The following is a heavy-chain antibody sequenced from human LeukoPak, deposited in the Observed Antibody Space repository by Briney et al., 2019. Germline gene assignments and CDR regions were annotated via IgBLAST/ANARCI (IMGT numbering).Heavy chain of an antibody. CDR1: GYSFTSYW. V-gene: IGHV5-51*01. J-gene: IGHJ4*02. CDR3: ARQRTERITMVGGVIVDY. Sequence: GESLKISCKGSGYSFTSYWICWVRQMPGKGLEWMRIIYPGDSDTRYSPSFQRQVTISANKSISTAYLQWSSLKASDIAMYYCARQRTERITMVGGVIVDYWGQGTLVSVSS. CDR2: IYPGDSDT. D-gene: IGHD3-10*01.